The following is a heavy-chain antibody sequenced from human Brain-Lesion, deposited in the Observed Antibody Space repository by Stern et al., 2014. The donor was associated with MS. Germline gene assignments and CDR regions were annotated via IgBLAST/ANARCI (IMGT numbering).Heavy chain of an antibody. CDR3: ARAYYYDTSGDSDAFNI. Sequence: QVQLQESGPGLVKPSQTLSLTCTVSGASISSGTYFWTWIRQPAGKGLEWIGRISTSGSTTYNPSLNSRVTISLDTSKTEFSLKLSSVTAADTAVYYCARAYYYDTSGDSDAFNIWGQGTQVTVSS. V-gene: IGHV4-61*02. CDR1: GASISSGTYF. CDR2: ISTSGST. D-gene: IGHD3-22*01. J-gene: IGHJ3*02.